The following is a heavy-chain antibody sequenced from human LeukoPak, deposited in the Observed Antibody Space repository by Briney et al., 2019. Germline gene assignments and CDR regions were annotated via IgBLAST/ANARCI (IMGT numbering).Heavy chain of an antibody. Sequence: SDTLSLTCTVSGGSISTYYWSWIRQPPGKGLEWIGYIYYSGGTNYNPSLKSRVTISVDTSKNQFSLKLSSVTAADTAVYYCARADMNLYFFEYWGQGALVTVSS. CDR1: GGSISTYY. CDR2: IYYSGGT. CDR3: ARADMNLYFFEY. D-gene: IGHD1-14*01. J-gene: IGHJ4*02. V-gene: IGHV4-59*07.